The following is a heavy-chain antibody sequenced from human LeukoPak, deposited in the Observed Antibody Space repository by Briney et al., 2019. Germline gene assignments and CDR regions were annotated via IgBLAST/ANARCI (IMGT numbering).Heavy chain of an antibody. Sequence: PGGSLRLSCAASGFTFDDYAMHWVRQAPGKGLEWVSGISWNSGSIGYADSVKGRFTISRDNAKNSLYLQMNSLRAEDTALYYCAKDSVEMATKPAGQPWFDPWGQGTLVTVSS. CDR3: AKDSVEMATKPAGQPWFDP. D-gene: IGHD5-12*01. V-gene: IGHV3-9*01. CDR1: GFTFDDYA. J-gene: IGHJ5*02. CDR2: ISWNSGSI.